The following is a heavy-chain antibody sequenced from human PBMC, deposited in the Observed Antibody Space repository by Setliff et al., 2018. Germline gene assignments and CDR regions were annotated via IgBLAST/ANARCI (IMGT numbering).Heavy chain of an antibody. D-gene: IGHD3-22*01. CDR1: GFTFSSYW. J-gene: IGHJ6*02. CDR3: AREGSMIVEYYYYYGMDV. CDR2: IKQVGSEK. Sequence: PGGSLRLSCAASGFTFSSYWMSWVRQAPGKGLEWVANIKQVGSEKYYVDSVKGRFTISRDNAKNSLYLQMNSLRAEDTAVYYCAREGSMIVEYYYYYGMDVWGQGTTVTVSS. V-gene: IGHV3-7*01.